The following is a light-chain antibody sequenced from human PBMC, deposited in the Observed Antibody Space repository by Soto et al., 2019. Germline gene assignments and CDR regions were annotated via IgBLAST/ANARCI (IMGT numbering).Light chain of an antibody. V-gene: IGLV2-14*01. CDR3: SSYTSSTTLI. CDR2: NVS. J-gene: IGLJ2*01. Sequence: QSVLTRPASVSGSPGQSITISCTGTSSDIGGYNYVSWYQQNPGNAPKLMIYNVSNRPSGVSNRFSASKSGNTASLTISGLQAEDEADYYCSSYTSSTTLIFGGGTKLTVL. CDR1: SSDIGGYNY.